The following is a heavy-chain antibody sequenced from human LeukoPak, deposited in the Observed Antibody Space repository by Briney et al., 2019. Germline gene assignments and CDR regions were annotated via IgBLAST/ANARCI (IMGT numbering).Heavy chain of an antibody. CDR3: ARDLTPTVTTSAY. D-gene: IGHD4-17*01. V-gene: IGHV3-21*01. CDR1: GFTFSSYS. CDR2: ISSSSGYI. J-gene: IGHJ4*02. Sequence: GGSLRLSCAASGFTFSSYSMNCVRQAPGKGLEWVSSISSSSGYIYYADSVKGRFTISRDNAKNSLYLQMNSLRAEDTAVYYCARDLTPTVTTSAYWGQGTLVTVSS.